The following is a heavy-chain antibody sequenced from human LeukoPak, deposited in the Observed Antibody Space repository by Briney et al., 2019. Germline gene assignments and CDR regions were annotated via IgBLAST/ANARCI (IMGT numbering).Heavy chain of an antibody. CDR2: IYYSGST. CDR3: ARHYFPPYYDFWSGYTRGAFDI. CDR1: GGSISSYY. J-gene: IGHJ3*02. V-gene: IGHV4-59*08. Sequence: SETLSLTCTVSGGSISSYYWSWIRQPPGKGLEWIGYIYYSGSTNYNPSLKSRVTISVDTSKNQFSLKLSSVTAADTAVYYCARHYFPPYYDFWSGYTRGAFDIWGQGTMVTVSS. D-gene: IGHD3-3*01.